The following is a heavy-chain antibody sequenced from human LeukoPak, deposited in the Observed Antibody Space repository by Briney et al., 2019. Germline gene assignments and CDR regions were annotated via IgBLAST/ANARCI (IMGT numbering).Heavy chain of an antibody. CDR1: GYTFTSNY. Sequence: ASVKVSCKASGYTFTSNYIHWVRQAPGQGLEWMGMIYPRDGSTSYAQKFQGRVTVTRDTSTSTVHMELSGLRSEGTAVYYCARDQEGFDYWGQGTLVTVSS. CDR3: ARDQEGFDY. J-gene: IGHJ4*02. V-gene: IGHV1-46*01. CDR2: IYPRDGST.